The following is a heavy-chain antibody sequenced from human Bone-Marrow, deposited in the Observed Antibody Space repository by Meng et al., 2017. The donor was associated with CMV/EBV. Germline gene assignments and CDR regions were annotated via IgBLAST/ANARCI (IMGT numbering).Heavy chain of an antibody. D-gene: IGHD6-6*01. CDR2: ISAYNGNT. V-gene: IGHV1-18*04. J-gene: IGHJ4*02. Sequence: ASVKVSCKASGYTFTGYYMHWVRQAPGQGLEWMGWISAYNGNTNYAQELQGRVTMTTDTSTSTAYMELRSLRSDDTAVYYCARGRTPSSIVAPEPFDYWGQGTLVTVSS. CDR1: GYTFTGYY. CDR3: ARGRTPSSIVAPEPFDY.